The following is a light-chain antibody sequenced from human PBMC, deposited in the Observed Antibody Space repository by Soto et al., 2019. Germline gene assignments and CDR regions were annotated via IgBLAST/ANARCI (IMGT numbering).Light chain of an antibody. CDR2: KVS. CDR1: QSLLHINGIAY. Sequence: VVTQSPLSMPVTPGEPASISCRSSQSLLHINGIAYFSWFQLRPGRSPRRLIYKVSNRDSGVPARFSGSGSGTDFALKISRVEAEDVGVYYCMQGTHWPITFGQGTRLEIK. CDR3: MQGTHWPIT. J-gene: IGKJ5*01. V-gene: IGKV2-30*02.